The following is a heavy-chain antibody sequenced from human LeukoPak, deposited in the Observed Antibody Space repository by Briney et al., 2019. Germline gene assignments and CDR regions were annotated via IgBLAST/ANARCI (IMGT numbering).Heavy chain of an antibody. D-gene: IGHD3-10*01. Sequence: SETLSLTCTVSGGSLSSGSDYWSWIRQSAGKGLEWIGRIYASGSTNYNPSLKSRVTISVDTSKNQFSLKLSSVTAADTAVYYCAGGYYYGSGSDGGGYWGQGTLVTVSS. V-gene: IGHV4-61*02. CDR2: IYASGST. J-gene: IGHJ4*02. CDR3: AGGYYYGSGSDGGGY. CDR1: GGSLSSGSDY.